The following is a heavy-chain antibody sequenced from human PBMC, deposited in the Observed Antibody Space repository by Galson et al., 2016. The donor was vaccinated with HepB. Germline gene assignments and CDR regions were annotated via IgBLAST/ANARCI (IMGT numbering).Heavy chain of an antibody. Sequence: SETLSLTCTVSGGSITNTIYLWAWIRQPPGKGPECIGSVHYNGATQYNPSLTSRVSISLHTSKNQRSLRLDSVTAADTAIYYCARGIHSSGYFWGQGILVTVSS. CDR1: GGSITNTIYL. CDR3: ARGIHSSGYF. V-gene: IGHV4-39*07. D-gene: IGHD3-22*01. CDR2: VHYNGAT. J-gene: IGHJ4*02.